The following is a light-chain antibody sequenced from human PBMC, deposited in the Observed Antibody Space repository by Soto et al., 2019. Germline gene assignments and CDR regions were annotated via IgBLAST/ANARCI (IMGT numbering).Light chain of an antibody. CDR3: QQYGNSPQT. J-gene: IGKJ5*01. CDR2: DAS. V-gene: IGKV3D-20*01. CDR1: QTVSGRH. Sequence: EVVLTQSPATLSLSPGEIATLSCGASQTVSGRHLAWYQQRPGLAPRLLIFDASTRATAIPDRFSGSGSGADFTLTISRLEPEDSAVYYCQQYGNSPQTFGQGTRLEIK.